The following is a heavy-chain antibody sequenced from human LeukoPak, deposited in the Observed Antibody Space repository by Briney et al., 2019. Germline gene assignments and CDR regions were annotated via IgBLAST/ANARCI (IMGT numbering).Heavy chain of an antibody. D-gene: IGHD2/OR15-2a*01. V-gene: IGHV4-59*01. CDR2: IYYSGST. Sequence: SETLSLTCTVSGGSISSYYWSWIRQPPGKGLEWIGYIYYSGSTNYNPSLKSRVTISVDTSKNQFSLKVTSVTAADAAVYYCARAGFYASVNQYYYYYYMDVWGTGTTVTVSS. CDR3: ARAGFYASVNQYYYYYYMDV. J-gene: IGHJ6*03. CDR1: GGSISSYY.